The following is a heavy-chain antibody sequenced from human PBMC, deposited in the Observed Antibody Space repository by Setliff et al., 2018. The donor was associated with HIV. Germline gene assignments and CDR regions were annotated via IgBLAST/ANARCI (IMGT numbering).Heavy chain of an antibody. J-gene: IGHJ5*02. V-gene: IGHV1-3*01. Sequence: GASVKVSCKASGYNFTSYDMHWVRQAPGQRLEWMGWINAGNGNTKYSQKFQGRVTMTRDTSASTAYTELSSLRSEDTAVYYCASGLSSSCYNWFDPWGQGALFTVAS. CDR3: ASGLSSSCYNWFDP. D-gene: IGHD6-13*01. CDR2: INAGNGNT. CDR1: GYNFTSYD.